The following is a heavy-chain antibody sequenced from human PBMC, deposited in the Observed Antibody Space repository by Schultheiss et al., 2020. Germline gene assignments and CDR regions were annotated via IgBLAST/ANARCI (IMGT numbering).Heavy chain of an antibody. CDR3: ARERRDDYVWGSPPDGMDV. D-gene: IGHD3-16*01. CDR1: GGSFSGYY. CDR2: INHSGST. J-gene: IGHJ6*01. V-gene: IGHV4-34*01. Sequence: SATLSLTCAVYGGSFSGYYWSWIRQPPGKGLEWIGEINHSGSTNYNPSLKSRVTISVDTSKNQFSLKLSSVTAADTAVYYCARERRDDYVWGSPPDGMDVWGQGTTVTGSS.